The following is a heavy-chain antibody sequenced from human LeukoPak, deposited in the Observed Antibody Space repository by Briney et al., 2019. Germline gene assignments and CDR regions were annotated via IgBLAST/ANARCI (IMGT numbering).Heavy chain of an antibody. J-gene: IGHJ4*02. CDR2: ISSSGSTI. D-gene: IGHD6-19*01. CDR1: GFTFSSYE. V-gene: IGHV3-48*03. CDR3: EREYSSNGWYRRYFDS. Sequence: GGSLRLSCAASGFTFSSYEMNWVRQAPGKGLEWVSYISSSGSTIYYADSLKGRFTISRDNAKNSLYLQMNSLRAEDRAVYYCEREYSSNGWYRRYFDSWGQGTLVTVSS.